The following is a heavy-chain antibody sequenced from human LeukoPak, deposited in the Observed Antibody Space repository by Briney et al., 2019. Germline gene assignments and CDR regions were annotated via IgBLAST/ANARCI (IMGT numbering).Heavy chain of an antibody. D-gene: IGHD2-2*01. CDR2: ISGSGGST. Sequence: GGSLRLSCAVSGFIFSSSAMSWVRQAPGKGLEWVSAISGSGGSTYYADSVKGRFTISRDNSKNTLYLQMNSLRAEDTAVYYCAKSEGGVPAAMVYWGQGTLVTVSS. CDR3: AKSEGGVPAAMVY. V-gene: IGHV3-23*01. J-gene: IGHJ4*02. CDR1: GFIFSSSA.